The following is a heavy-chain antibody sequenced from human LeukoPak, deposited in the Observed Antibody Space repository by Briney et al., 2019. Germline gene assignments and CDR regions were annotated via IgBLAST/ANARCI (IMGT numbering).Heavy chain of an antibody. D-gene: IGHD4-11*01. CDR2: MSWNSVIL. CDR1: GFTFDDFD. Sequence: GRSLRLSCAASGFTFDDFDMHWVRQAPGRGLEWVSGMSWNSVILGYAGSVQGRFTISRDNAMNSLYLQMNSLSVEDTAFYYCLRQSPRGYSSLFRRDFDHWGQGTLVSVSS. J-gene: IGHJ4*02. V-gene: IGHV3-9*01. CDR3: LRQSPRGYSSLFRRDFDH.